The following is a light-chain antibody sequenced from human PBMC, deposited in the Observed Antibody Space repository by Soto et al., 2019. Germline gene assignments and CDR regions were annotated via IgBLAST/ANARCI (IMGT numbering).Light chain of an antibody. CDR3: HQSYSTPPA. CDR1: QNIDIY. CDR2: TTS. J-gene: IGKJ2*01. Sequence: DVQMTQSPSSLSASVGDRVTITCRASQNIDIYLNWYQQKPGRTPTLLIYTTSRLQSGVPIRFSGSGSGTDFTLTISNLQPEDFATYSCHQSYSTPPAFGQGTK. V-gene: IGKV1-39*01.